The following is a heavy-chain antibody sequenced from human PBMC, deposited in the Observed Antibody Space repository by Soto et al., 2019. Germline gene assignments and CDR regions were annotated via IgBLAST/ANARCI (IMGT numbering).Heavy chain of an antibody. CDR1: GYTFTRSG. D-gene: IGHD5-12*01. CDR2: ISTYNGDT. J-gene: IGHJ6*02. V-gene: IGHV1-18*01. Sequence: QVQLVQSGAEVKKPGASVKVSCKASGYTFTRSGISWVRQAPGQGLEWMGWISTYNGDTNYAQTFQGRVTMTTDTSXXTVYMELRSLRSDDTAVYYCARGGVAPYYYYGMDVWGQGTPVTVSS. CDR3: ARGGVAPYYYYGMDV.